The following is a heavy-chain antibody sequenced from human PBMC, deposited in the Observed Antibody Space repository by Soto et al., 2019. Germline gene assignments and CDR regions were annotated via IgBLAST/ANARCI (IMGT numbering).Heavy chain of an antibody. D-gene: IGHD3-9*01. V-gene: IGHV4-39*01. CDR1: GGSISSSSYY. Sequence: SETLSLTCTVSGGSISSSSYYWGWIRQPPGKGLEWIGSIYYSGSTYYNPSLKSRVTISVDTSKNQFSLKLSSVTAADTAVYYCARLYYDILTGYYLESIDYWGQGTLVTVSS. CDR3: ARLYYDILTGYYLESIDY. CDR2: IYYSGST. J-gene: IGHJ4*02.